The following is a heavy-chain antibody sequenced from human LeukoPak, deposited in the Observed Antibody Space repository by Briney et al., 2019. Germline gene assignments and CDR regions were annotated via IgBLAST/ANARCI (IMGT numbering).Heavy chain of an antibody. D-gene: IGHD2-15*01. J-gene: IGHJ4*02. Sequence: PSETLSLTCAVYGGSFSGYYWSWVRQPPGKGREWIGEMNYSGSTKYNPNLKSRVTISVDTSKTQFSLKLNSVTAADTAVYYCARGVCSGGSCYSEWNYWGQGTLVTVSS. CDR3: ARGVCSGGSCYSEWNY. CDR2: MNYSGST. CDR1: GGSFSGYY. V-gene: IGHV4-34*01.